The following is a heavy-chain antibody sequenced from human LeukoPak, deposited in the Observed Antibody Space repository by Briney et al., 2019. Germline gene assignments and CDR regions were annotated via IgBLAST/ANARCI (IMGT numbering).Heavy chain of an antibody. Sequence: GASLKISCKGSGSISTPYWIAGVRQLPGEGLEWMGIIYPDDSHTTYSPSFQGRVTISVDKSITTAYLQWSSLKASDTAMYYCARHRYDKYCSTNGCPGAFDIWGQGTTVTVSS. J-gene: IGHJ3*02. V-gene: IGHV5-51*01. D-gene: IGHD2-2*01. CDR1: GSISTPYW. CDR3: ARHRYDKYCSTNGCPGAFDI. CDR2: IYPDDSHT.